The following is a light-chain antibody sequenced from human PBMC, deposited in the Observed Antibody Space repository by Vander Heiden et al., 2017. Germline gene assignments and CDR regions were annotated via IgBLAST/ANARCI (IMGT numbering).Light chain of an antibody. V-gene: IGKV1-13*02. CDR2: DVF. Sequence: AIKLTQSPSSLSVSVGDRVPTTCRASQAIGSASAWYQQSPGKPPKLLINDVFHVQSWVPSRFSGGGTGTHFTLTISSLQPDDFATYYCQQFHSYPPLSFGGGTKVEIK. CDR1: QAIGSA. CDR3: QQFHSYPPLS. J-gene: IGKJ4*01.